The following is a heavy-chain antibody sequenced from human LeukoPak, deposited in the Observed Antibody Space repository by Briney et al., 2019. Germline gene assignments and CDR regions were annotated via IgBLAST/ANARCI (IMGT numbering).Heavy chain of an antibody. Sequence: SETLSLTCTVSGGSISSYYWSWIRQPPGRGLEWIWYIYYSGSTNYNPSHKSRVNISVDTSKNQFSLKLSSVTAADTAVYYCARGGGSRTDYFDFWGQGTLVSVSS. CDR2: IYYSGST. D-gene: IGHD2-15*01. CDR3: ARGGGSRTDYFDF. CDR1: GGSISSYY. V-gene: IGHV4-59*08. J-gene: IGHJ4*02.